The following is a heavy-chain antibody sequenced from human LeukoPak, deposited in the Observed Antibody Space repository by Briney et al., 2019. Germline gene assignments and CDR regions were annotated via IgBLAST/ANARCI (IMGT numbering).Heavy chain of an antibody. V-gene: IGHV3-48*03. D-gene: IGHD6-13*01. Sequence: PGGSLRLSCAASGFTFSSYEMNWVRQAPGKGLEWVSYISRSGSTIYYADSVKGRFTISRDNAKNSLYLQMNSLRAEDTAVYYCARDPPSYSSSWYGENYWGQGTLATVSS. CDR1: GFTFSSYE. J-gene: IGHJ4*02. CDR3: ARDPPSYSSSWYGENY. CDR2: ISRSGSTI.